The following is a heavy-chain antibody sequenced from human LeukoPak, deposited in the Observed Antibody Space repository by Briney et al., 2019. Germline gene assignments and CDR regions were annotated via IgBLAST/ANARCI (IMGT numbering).Heavy chain of an antibody. V-gene: IGHV3-15*01. CDR2: IKSITDGGTT. J-gene: IGHJ3*02. CDR3: TTAGDPDAFDI. Sequence: GGSLRLSCAASGFTFSNAWMSWVRQAPGKGLEWAGRIKSITDGGTTDYAAPVKGRFTISRDDSKNTLYLQMNSLKTEDTAVYYCTTAGDPDAFDIWGQGTMVTVSS. D-gene: IGHD7-27*01. CDR1: GFTFSNAW.